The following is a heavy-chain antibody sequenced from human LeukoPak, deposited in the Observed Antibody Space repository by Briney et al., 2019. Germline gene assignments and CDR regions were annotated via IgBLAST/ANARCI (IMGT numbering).Heavy chain of an antibody. CDR1: GYTFTGYY. J-gene: IGHJ4*02. Sequence: ASVKVSCKASGYTFTGYYMHWVRQAPAQGLEGMGWINPNSGGTNYAQKSQDRVTITRDTSISTAYMELSRLRSDDTAVYYCARGSIYPNYWGQGTLVTVSS. D-gene: IGHD4-11*01. CDR3: ARGSIYPNY. V-gene: IGHV1-2*02. CDR2: INPNSGGT.